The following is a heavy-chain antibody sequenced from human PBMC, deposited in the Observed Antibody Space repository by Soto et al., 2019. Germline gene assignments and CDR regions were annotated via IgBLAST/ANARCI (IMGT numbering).Heavy chain of an antibody. CDR2: FDPEDGET. D-gene: IGHD3-16*02. CDR1: GYTLTELS. CDR3: ATVWRKITFGGVIPGGYGD. V-gene: IGHV1-24*01. J-gene: IGHJ4*02. Sequence: ASVKVSCKVSGYTLTELSMHWVRQAPGKGLEWMGGFDPEDGETIYAQKFQGRVTMTEDTSTDTAYMELSSLRSEDTAVYYCATVWRKITFGGVIPGGYGDWGQGTLVTVSS.